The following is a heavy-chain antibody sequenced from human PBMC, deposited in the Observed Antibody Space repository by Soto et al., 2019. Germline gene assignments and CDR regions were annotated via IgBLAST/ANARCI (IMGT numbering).Heavy chain of an antibody. CDR2: ISWNSGSI. Sequence: GGSLRLSCAASGFTFDDYAMHWVRQAPGKGLEWVSGISWNSGSIGYADSVKGRFTISRDNAKNSLYLQMNSLRAEDTALYYCAKGKGDTMVRGVTGAFDIWGQGTMVTVSS. CDR3: AKGKGDTMVRGVTGAFDI. D-gene: IGHD3-10*01. J-gene: IGHJ3*02. CDR1: GFTFDDYA. V-gene: IGHV3-9*01.